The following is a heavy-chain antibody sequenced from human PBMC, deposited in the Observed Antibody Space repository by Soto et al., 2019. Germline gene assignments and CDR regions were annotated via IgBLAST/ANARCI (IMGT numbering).Heavy chain of an antibody. CDR1: GGSISRYY. CDR2: IYYSGTT. V-gene: IGHV4-59*01. J-gene: IGHJ5*02. Sequence: SETLSLTCSVSGGSISRYYLSWIRQPPGKGLEWIGYIYYSGTTNYNPSLKSRVTISIDTSKNQFSLKLTSVTAADTAVYYCARAGYSYVSGWFDPWGQGTLVTVSS. CDR3: ARAGYSYVSGWFDP. D-gene: IGHD5-18*01.